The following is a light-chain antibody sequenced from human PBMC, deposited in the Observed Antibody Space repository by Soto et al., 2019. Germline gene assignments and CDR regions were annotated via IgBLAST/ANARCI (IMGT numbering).Light chain of an antibody. CDR3: QQYNNWPPWT. J-gene: IGKJ1*01. V-gene: IGKV3D-15*01. Sequence: EIVMTQSPATLSVSPGERATLSCRASQSVSSNLAWYQQKPGQAPRLLIYGASTMATGIPSRFSGSGSGAEFTLTISTLHSEDFAVYYCQQYNNWPPWTFGQGTKVDIK. CDR2: GAS. CDR1: QSVSSN.